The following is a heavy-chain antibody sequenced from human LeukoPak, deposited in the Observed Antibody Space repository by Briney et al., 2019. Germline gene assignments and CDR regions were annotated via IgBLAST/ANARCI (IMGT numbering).Heavy chain of an antibody. CDR1: GFTFTSSA. CDR2: IVVGSGNT. D-gene: IGHD5-12*01. V-gene: IGHV1-58*02. Sequence: GTSVKVSCKASGFTFTSSAMQWVRQARGQRLEWIGWIVVGSGNTNYAQKFQERVTITRDMSTSTAYMELSSLRSEDTAVYYCAAVSHIVATMSSLIFDYWGQGTLVTVSS. J-gene: IGHJ4*02. CDR3: AAVSHIVATMSSLIFDY.